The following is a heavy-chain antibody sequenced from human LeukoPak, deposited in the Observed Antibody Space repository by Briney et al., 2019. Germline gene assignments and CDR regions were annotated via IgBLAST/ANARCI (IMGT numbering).Heavy chain of an antibody. J-gene: IGHJ4*02. CDR3: ARLNYYDSSGYYYDY. CDR1: GGSISSSSYY. CDR2: IYYSGST. D-gene: IGHD3-22*01. V-gene: IGHV4-39*01. Sequence: SETLSLTCTVSGGSISSSSYYWGWIRQPPGKGLEWIGSIYYSGSTYYNPSLKSRVTISVDTSKNQFSLKLSSVTAADTAVYYCARLNYYDSSGYYYDYWGQGTLVTVSS.